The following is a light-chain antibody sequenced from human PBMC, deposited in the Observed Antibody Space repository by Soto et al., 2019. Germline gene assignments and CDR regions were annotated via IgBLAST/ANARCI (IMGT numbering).Light chain of an antibody. Sequence: DIVMTQSPLSLPVTPGEPASISCRSSQSLLHSNGYSYLDWYLQKPGQSPQLLIYLGSNRSSGVPDWFSGSGSGTDFTLKISRVEAEDVGVYYCMQALQTPYTFGQGTKLEIK. CDR3: MQALQTPYT. V-gene: IGKV2-28*01. CDR2: LGS. J-gene: IGKJ2*01. CDR1: QSLLHSNGYSY.